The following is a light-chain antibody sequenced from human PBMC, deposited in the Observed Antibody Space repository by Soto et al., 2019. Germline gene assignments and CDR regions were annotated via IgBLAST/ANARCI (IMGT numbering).Light chain of an antibody. V-gene: IGKV1-39*01. Sequence: DIQMTQSPSSLSASLGDTVTISCRASQNIENYLHWYQQKAGKSPEVLLYVASVLKDGVSSRFSGSGYGTDFTLTIPNPQPEDFAMYYCQQSFGSPPITFGQGTRLDIK. CDR2: VAS. J-gene: IGKJ5*01. CDR3: QQSFGSPPIT. CDR1: QNIENY.